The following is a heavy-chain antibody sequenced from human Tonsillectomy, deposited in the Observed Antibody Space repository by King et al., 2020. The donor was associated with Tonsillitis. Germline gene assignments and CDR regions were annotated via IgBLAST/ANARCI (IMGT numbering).Heavy chain of an antibody. CDR1: GDSITSDDYA. J-gene: IGHJ5*02. CDR2: IYDSGKN. Sequence: QLQESGSGLVKPSQTLSLTCSVSGDSITSDDYAWSWFRQPPGMGLEWIGNIYDSGKNFYNPSLESRLTISIDKSKNQISLSLTSVTAADTAVYYCARLPSRKLVYGTWFDPWGPGVLVTVSS. V-gene: IGHV4-30-2*01. D-gene: IGHD1-1*01. CDR3: ARLPSRKLVYGTWFDP.